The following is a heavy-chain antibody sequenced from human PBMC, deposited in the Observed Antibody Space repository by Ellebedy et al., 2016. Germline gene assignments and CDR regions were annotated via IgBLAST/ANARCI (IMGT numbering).Heavy chain of an antibody. V-gene: IGHV3-23*01. CDR3: ARVGILTGYYY. D-gene: IGHD3-9*01. J-gene: IGHJ4*02. CDR1: GFTFSSYA. Sequence: GESLKISXAASGFTFSSYAMSWVRQAPGKGLEWVSGISGSGGSTYYADSVKGRFTMSRDNSKNTLYLQMNSLRAEDTAVYYCARVGILTGYYYWGQGTLVTVSS. CDR2: ISGSGGST.